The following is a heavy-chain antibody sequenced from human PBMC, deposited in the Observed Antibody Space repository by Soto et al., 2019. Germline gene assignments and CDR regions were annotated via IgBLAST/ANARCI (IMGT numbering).Heavy chain of an antibody. CDR2: INHSGST. D-gene: IGHD6-19*01. Sequence: PSETLSLTCAVHGGSFSGYYWSWIRQPPGKGLEWIGEINHSGSTNYNPSLKSRVTISVDTSKNQFALKLSSVAAADTAVYYCARGRGQWLLPYYYYGMDVWGQGTTVTVSS. CDR1: GGSFSGYY. CDR3: ARGRGQWLLPYYYYGMDV. V-gene: IGHV4-34*01. J-gene: IGHJ6*02.